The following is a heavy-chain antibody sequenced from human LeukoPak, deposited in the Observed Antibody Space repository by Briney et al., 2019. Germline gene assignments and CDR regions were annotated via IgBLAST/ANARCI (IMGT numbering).Heavy chain of an antibody. J-gene: IGHJ1*01. CDR3: ARDSGRYCSGGSCLPFQH. Sequence: SETLSLTCTVSGGSISSYYWSWIRQPPGKGLEWIGYIYYSGSTNYNPSLESRVTISVDTSKNQFSLKLSSVTAADTAVYYCARDSGRYCSGGSCLPFQHWGQGTLVTVSS. CDR2: IYYSGST. V-gene: IGHV4-59*01. D-gene: IGHD2-15*01. CDR1: GGSISSYY.